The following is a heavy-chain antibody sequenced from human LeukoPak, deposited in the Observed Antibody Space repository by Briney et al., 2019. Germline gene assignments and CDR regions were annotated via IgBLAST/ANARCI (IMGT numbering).Heavy chain of an antibody. CDR3: ARVRYCGGDCHYFDY. D-gene: IGHD2-21*01. CDR2: INSDGSST. Sequence: GGSLRLSCAASGFTFSSYWMHWVRQAPGEGLVWVSRINSDGSSTSYADSVKGRFTISRDNAKNTLYLQMNSLRAEDTAVYYCARVRYCGGDCHYFDYWGQGTLVTVSS. J-gene: IGHJ4*02. CDR1: GFTFSSYW. V-gene: IGHV3-74*01.